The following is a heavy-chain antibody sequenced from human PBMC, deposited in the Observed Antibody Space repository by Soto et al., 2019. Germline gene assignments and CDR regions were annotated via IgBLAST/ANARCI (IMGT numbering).Heavy chain of an antibody. J-gene: IGHJ3*02. CDR3: ARRYGLSAFDI. Sequence: SETLSLTCTVSGGSISSGGYYWSWIRQHPGKGLEWIGYIYYSGSTNYNPSLKSRVTISVDTSKNQFSLKLNSMTAADTAVYFCARRYGLSAFDIWGQGTMVTVSS. V-gene: IGHV4-61*08. CDR1: GGSISSGGYY. CDR2: IYYSGST. D-gene: IGHD3-10*01.